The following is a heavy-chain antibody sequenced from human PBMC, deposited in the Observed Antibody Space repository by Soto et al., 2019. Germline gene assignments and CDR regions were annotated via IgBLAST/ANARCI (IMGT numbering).Heavy chain of an antibody. J-gene: IGHJ3*02. V-gene: IGHV3-30-3*01. CDR1: GFTFSSYA. D-gene: IGHD4-17*01. CDR3: ARDYGGDAFDI. Sequence: GGSLRLSCAASGFTFSSYAMHGVRQAPGKGLEWVAVISYDGSNKYYADSVKGRFTISRDNSKNTLYLQMNSLRAEDTAVYYCARDYGGDAFDIWGQGTMVTVSS. CDR2: ISYDGSNK.